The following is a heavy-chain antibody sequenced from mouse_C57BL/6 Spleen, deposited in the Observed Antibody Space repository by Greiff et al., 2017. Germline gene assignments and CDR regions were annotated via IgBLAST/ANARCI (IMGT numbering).Heavy chain of an antibody. CDR1: GYTFTSYW. CDR2: IDPNSGGT. V-gene: IGHV1-72*01. CDR3: ARSVIYYDYDVAYYYAMDY. D-gene: IGHD2-4*01. Sequence: QVQLQQSGAELVKPGASVKLSCKASGYTFTSYWMHWVKQRPGRGLEWIGRIDPNSGGTKYNEKFKSKATMTVNKPSSTAYMQLSSLTSEDSAVYYCARSVIYYDYDVAYYYAMDYWGQGTSVTVSS. J-gene: IGHJ4*01.